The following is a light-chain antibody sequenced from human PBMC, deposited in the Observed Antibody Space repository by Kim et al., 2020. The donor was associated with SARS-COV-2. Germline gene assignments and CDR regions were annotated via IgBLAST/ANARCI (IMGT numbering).Light chain of an antibody. V-gene: IGKV1-8*01. CDR1: QDSTTY. J-gene: IGKJ1*01. Sequence: ASTGDKVTITCRASQDSTTYVAWYQQKPGKAPKLLIYTDSILESGVPSRFSGGGSGTEFTLTIRRLQSDDFATYYCQQYYSYPWTFGLGTKVDIK. CDR2: TDS. CDR3: QQYYSYPWT.